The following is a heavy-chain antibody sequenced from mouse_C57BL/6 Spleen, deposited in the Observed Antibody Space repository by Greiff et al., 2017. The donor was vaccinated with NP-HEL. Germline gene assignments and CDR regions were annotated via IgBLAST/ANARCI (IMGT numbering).Heavy chain of an antibody. D-gene: IGHD2-1*01. V-gene: IGHV5-17*01. CDR1: GFTFSDYG. CDR2: ISSGSSTI. CDR3: ANGNYVRSYAMDY. Sequence: EVHLVESGGGLVKPGGSLKLSCAASGFTFSDYGMHWVRQAPEKGLEWVAYISSGSSTIYYADTVKGRFTISRDNAKNTLFLQMTRLRSEDTAMYYCANGNYVRSYAMDYWGQGTSVTVSS. J-gene: IGHJ4*01.